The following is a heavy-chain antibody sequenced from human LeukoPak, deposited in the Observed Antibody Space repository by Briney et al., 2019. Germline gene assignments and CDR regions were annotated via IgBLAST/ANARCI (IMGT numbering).Heavy chain of an antibody. Sequence: ASVKVSFKASGYTFTGYYMHWVRQAPGQGLEWMGWINPNSGGTNYAQKFQGRVTMTRDTSISTAYMELSRLRSDDTAVYYCAREPNYYDSSGYLRSGYYFDYWGQGTLVTVSS. CDR3: AREPNYYDSSGYLRSGYYFDY. J-gene: IGHJ4*02. V-gene: IGHV1-2*02. CDR2: INPNSGGT. D-gene: IGHD3-22*01. CDR1: GYTFTGYY.